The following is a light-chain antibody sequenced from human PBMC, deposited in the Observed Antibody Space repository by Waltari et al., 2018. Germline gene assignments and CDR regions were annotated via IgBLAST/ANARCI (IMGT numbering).Light chain of an antibody. Sequence: EIQLTKPPSTMSASVGDRVTITCRASQGVSHWLSWYQKQPGKAPKLLIYKASGLEDGVPSRFSGSGSETEFSLTISGLQPDDFATYYCQHYSSYPYTFGQGTRLEIK. CDR3: QHYSSYPYT. CDR1: QGVSHW. J-gene: IGKJ2*01. CDR2: KAS. V-gene: IGKV1-5*03.